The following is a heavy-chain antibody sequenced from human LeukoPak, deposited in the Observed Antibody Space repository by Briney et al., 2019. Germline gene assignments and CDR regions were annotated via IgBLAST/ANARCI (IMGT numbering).Heavy chain of an antibody. Sequence: SETLSLTCTVSGGSVSSGSYYWSWIRQPPGKGLEWIGYIYYSGSTNYNPSLKSRVTISVDTSKNQFSPKLSSVTAADTAVYYCARGAGSSGSTGYFDYWGQGTLVTVSS. CDR3: ARGAGSSGSTGYFDY. V-gene: IGHV4-61*01. D-gene: IGHD6-19*01. CDR1: GGSVSSGSYY. CDR2: IYYSGST. J-gene: IGHJ4*02.